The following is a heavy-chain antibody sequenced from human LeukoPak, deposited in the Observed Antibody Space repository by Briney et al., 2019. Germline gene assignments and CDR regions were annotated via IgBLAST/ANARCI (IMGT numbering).Heavy chain of an antibody. CDR2: FYNSGGA. V-gene: IGHV4-61*09. CDR3: ARSRDAYNFYWFDS. Sequence: SQTLSLTCTVSGGSISSGDYYWSWIRQPPGKGLEWIGHFYNSGGAKYNSSLKSRVAISVDTSKNQFFLSLSSLTAADTAVYYCARSRDAYNFYWFDSWGQGTRVTVSS. J-gene: IGHJ5*01. CDR1: GGSISSGDYY. D-gene: IGHD5-24*01.